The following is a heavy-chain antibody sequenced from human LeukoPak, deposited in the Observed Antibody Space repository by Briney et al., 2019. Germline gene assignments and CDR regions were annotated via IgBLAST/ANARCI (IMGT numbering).Heavy chain of an antibody. D-gene: IGHD6-19*01. CDR1: GFTFSSYE. Sequence: PGGSLRLSCAASGFTFSSYEMNWVRQAPGKWLEWVSYISSSGSTIYYADSVKGRFTISRDNAKNSLYLQMNSLRAEDTAVYYCARGGYSSGWSLGYWGQGTLVTVSS. J-gene: IGHJ4*02. V-gene: IGHV3-48*03. CDR2: ISSSGSTI. CDR3: ARGGYSSGWSLGY.